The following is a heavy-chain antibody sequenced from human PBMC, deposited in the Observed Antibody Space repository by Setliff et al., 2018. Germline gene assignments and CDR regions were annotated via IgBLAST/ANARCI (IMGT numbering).Heavy chain of an antibody. CDR1: GYTFITYA. CDR3: ASLRLRYDAFDI. V-gene: IGHV1-3*01. D-gene: IGHD4-17*01. CDR2: INAANGNT. Sequence: ASVKVSCKTSGYTFITYAFHWVRQAPRQRLEWMGWINAANGNTRYSQKFQGRVTITTDTSASTAYMELRSLRSDDTAVYYCASLRLRYDAFDIWGQGTMVTVSS. J-gene: IGHJ3*02.